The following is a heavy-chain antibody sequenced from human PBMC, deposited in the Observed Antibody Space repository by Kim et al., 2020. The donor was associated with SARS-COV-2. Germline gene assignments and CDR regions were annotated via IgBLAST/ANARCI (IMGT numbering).Heavy chain of an antibody. J-gene: IGHJ3*02. V-gene: IGHV3-23*01. CDR3: SNVGSVGYVGTDSVDI. D-gene: IGHD5-12*01. CDR2: IGGSGGTT. Sequence: GGSLRLSCATSGFTFSRFAMNWFRQAPGKGLEWVAAIGGSGGTTYYAESVKDRFTISRDNSKNTVFQQMRILIVEDMSVYDCSNVGSVGYVGTDSVDILG. CDR1: GFTFSRFA.